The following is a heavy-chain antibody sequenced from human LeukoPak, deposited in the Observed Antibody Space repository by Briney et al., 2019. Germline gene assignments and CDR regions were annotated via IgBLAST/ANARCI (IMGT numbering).Heavy chain of an antibody. D-gene: IGHD3-10*02. J-gene: IGHJ6*04. Sequence: GSLRLSCAASGFTFSNFVMHWVRQTPGKGLEWVAVISYDGSNIYYRDSVKGRFTISRDNAKNSLYLQMNSLRAEDTAVYYCAELGITMIGGVWGKGTTVTISS. V-gene: IGHV3-30*04. CDR2: ISYDGSNI. CDR1: GFTFSNFV. CDR3: AELGITMIGGV.